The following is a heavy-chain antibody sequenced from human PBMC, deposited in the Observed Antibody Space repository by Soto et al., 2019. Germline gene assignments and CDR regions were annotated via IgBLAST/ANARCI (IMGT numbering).Heavy chain of an antibody. CDR2: IYTGGTT. J-gene: IGHJ5*02. CDR3: ETMTADDH. D-gene: IGHD2-21*02. V-gene: IGHV3-66*01. CDR1: GFTFSSYT. Sequence: SCAASGFTFSSYTMTWVRQAPGKGLEWVSEIYTGGTTYYADSVKDRFIISRDNSRNTSYLQMTSLRAEDTAVYYCETMTADDHWGQGTLVTVSS.